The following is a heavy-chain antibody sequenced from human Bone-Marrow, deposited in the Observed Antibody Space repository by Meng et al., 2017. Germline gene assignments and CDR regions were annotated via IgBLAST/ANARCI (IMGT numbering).Heavy chain of an antibody. CDR2: IWYDGSNK. CDR1: GFTFSSYG. D-gene: IGHD3-16*02. Sequence: GESLKISCAASGFTFSSYGMHWVRQAPGKGLEWVAVIWYDGSNKYYADSVKGRFTISRDNAKNSLYLQMNSLRAEDTAVYYCARVPYDYVWGSYHQYYFDYWGQGTLVTVSS. J-gene: IGHJ4*02. CDR3: ARVPYDYVWGSYHQYYFDY. V-gene: IGHV3-33*01.